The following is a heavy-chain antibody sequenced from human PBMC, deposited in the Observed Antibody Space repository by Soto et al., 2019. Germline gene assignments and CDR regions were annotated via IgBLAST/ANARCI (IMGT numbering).Heavy chain of an antibody. V-gene: IGHV4-34*01. CDR2: INHSGST. CDR3: ASGFSEVRGGTHMEPPTFDS. CDR1: GGSFSGYY. J-gene: IGHJ4*02. Sequence: QVQLQQWGAGLLKPSETLSLTCAVYGGSFSGYYWSWIRQPPGKGLEWIGEINHSGSTNYNPSLKSRVTTSVDTSKNQSSLKLSSVPAADTAVYYCASGFSEVRGGTHMEPPTFDSWGQGTLVTVSS. D-gene: IGHD3-10*01.